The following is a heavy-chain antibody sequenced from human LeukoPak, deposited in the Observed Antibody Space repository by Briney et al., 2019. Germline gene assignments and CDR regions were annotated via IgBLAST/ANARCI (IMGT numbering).Heavy chain of an antibody. D-gene: IGHD3-22*01. CDR2: ISGSSSSI. Sequence: PGGSLRLSCAASGFTFSSYSMDWVRQAPGKRLEWVSSISGSSSSIYYADSLKGRFTISRDNAKNSLYLQMNSLRAEDTAVYYCARAVYDSSGYYFDYWGQGTLVTVSS. V-gene: IGHV3-21*01. CDR1: GFTFSSYS. J-gene: IGHJ4*02. CDR3: ARAVYDSSGYYFDY.